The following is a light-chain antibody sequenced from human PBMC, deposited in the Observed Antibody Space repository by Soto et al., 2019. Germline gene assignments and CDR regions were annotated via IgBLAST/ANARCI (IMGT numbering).Light chain of an antibody. Sequence: DIQMTQSPSSLSASIGDRVPITFRASQSISSYLNWFQQKPGEAPKLLIQAASSLQSGVPSRFSVSGSGTDFTLTINSLQPEDFAVYSGQQSYSAPVNFGQGTK. V-gene: IGKV1-39*01. CDR2: AAS. CDR1: QSISSY. CDR3: QQSYSAPVN. J-gene: IGKJ2*01.